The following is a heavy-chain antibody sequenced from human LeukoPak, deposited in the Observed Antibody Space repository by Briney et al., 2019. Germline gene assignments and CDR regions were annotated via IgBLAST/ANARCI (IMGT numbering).Heavy chain of an antibody. V-gene: IGHV3-30*03. CDR3: AIDLGGRITPDY. D-gene: IGHD2-15*01. CDR2: ISYSRSNK. CDR1: GFPFSIYD. J-gene: IGHJ4*02. Sequence: GGSVSLSCAVWGFPFSIYDMLGVREARGRGWEGVVVISYSRSNKCDADSVKGRFTISRDNSKNTLYLQMNSLRTEDTAAYYCAIDLGGRITPDYSGQGTLVT.